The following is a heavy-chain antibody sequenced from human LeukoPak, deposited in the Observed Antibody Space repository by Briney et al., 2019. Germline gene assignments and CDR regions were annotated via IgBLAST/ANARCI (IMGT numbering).Heavy chain of an antibody. V-gene: IGHV1-8*01. Sequence: GASVKVSCKASGYTFTSYDINWVRQATGQGLEWMGWMNPNSGNTGYAQKFQGRVTMTRNTSISTAYMELSSLGSEDTAVYYCARSSLGYYDFWSGYYTVYGMDVWGQGTTVTVSS. J-gene: IGHJ6*02. D-gene: IGHD3-3*01. CDR1: GYTFTSYD. CDR2: MNPNSGNT. CDR3: ARSSLGYYDFWSGYYTVYGMDV.